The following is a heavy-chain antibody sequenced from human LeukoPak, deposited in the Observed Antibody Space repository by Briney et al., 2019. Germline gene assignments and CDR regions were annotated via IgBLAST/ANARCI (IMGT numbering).Heavy chain of an antibody. V-gene: IGHV3-33*01. D-gene: IGHD2-21*01. J-gene: IGHJ6*03. CDR1: AVTLRGGG. CDR2: IWYDGSNK. CDR3: AREGSGGDGYNFWRGDYYYMDV. Sequence: ASSAVTLRGGGERRARWAPGHELECWTVIWYDGSNKYYADSVKGRFTISRENSKNTLYLQMNSLRAEDTAVYYCAREGSGGDGYNFWRGDYYYMDVWGKGTTVTVSS.